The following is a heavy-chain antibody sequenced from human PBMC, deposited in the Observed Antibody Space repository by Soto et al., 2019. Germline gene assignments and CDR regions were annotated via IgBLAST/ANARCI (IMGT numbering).Heavy chain of an antibody. CDR2: IHHSGSA. CDR1: GGSITSGNW. CDR3: ARYIAASGTYYFDY. D-gene: IGHD6-25*01. J-gene: IGHJ4*02. Sequence: QVQLQESGPGLVKPSGTLSLTCAVSGGSITSGNWWSWVRQPPGKGLEFIGEIHHSGSANYNPSLKSRVTMXVXKXXNHFSLNLGSLSAADTAVYYCARYIAASGTYYFDYWGLGTVVTVSS. V-gene: IGHV4-4*02.